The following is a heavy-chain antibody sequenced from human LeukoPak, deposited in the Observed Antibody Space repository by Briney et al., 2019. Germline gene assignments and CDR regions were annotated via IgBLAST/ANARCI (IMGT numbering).Heavy chain of an antibody. CDR2: ISSNGGST. V-gene: IGHV3-64*01. Sequence: GGSLRLSCGASVFTFSSYSMNWVRQAPGKGLEYVSAISSNGGSTYYANSVKGRFTISRDNSKNTLYLQMGSLRAEDMAVYLRGKVGRSLVVPAAMYYYYYYGMDVWGQGTTVTVSS. J-gene: IGHJ6*02. CDR1: VFTFSSYS. D-gene: IGHD2-2*01. CDR3: GKVGRSLVVPAAMYYYYYYGMDV.